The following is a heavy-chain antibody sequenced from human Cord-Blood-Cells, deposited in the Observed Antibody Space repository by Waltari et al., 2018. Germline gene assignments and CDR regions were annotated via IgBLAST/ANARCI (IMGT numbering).Heavy chain of an antibody. J-gene: IGHJ6*02. CDR2: IYYSGST. CDR3: ARDGVVVIAATHYYYGMDV. V-gene: IGHV4-31*03. D-gene: IGHD2-15*01. Sequence: QVQLQESGPGLVKPSQTLSLTCTVPGGSISSGGYYWSWISQHPGKGLEWIGYIYYSGSTYYNPSLKSRVTISVDTSKNQFSLKLSSVTAADTAVYYCARDGVVVIAATHYYYGMDVWGQGTTVTVSS. CDR1: GGSISSGGYY.